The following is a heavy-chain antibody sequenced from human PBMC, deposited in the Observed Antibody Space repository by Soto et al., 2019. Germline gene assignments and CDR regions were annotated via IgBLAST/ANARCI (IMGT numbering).Heavy chain of an antibody. J-gene: IGHJ4*02. V-gene: IGHV3-11*05. CDR1: GFSFGDSY. D-gene: IGHD3-10*01. CDR2: ISGGSSYT. Sequence: QVQLVESRGGLVKPGGSLRLSCAASGFSFGDSYMSWIRQSAGKGLGWLSYISGGSSYTKYAESVKGRFTISRDNARRSLFLQVNGLRADDTAIYYCAKTRVADSGYYFDHWGQGTMVTVSS. CDR3: AKTRVADSGYYFDH.